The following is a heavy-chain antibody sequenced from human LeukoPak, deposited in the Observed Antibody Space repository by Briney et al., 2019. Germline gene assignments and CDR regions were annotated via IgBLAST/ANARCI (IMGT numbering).Heavy chain of an antibody. J-gene: IGHJ4*02. CDR3: AREGYYGSGSRGY. V-gene: IGHV1-8*02. D-gene: IGHD3-10*01. CDR2: MNPNSGNT. CDR1: GFTFTSSA. Sequence: GASVKVSCKASGFTFTSSAMQWVRQATGQGLEWMGWMNPNSGNTGYAQKFQGRVTLTRNTSISTPYMELSSLRSEDTAVYYCAREGYYGSGSRGYWGQGTLVTVSS.